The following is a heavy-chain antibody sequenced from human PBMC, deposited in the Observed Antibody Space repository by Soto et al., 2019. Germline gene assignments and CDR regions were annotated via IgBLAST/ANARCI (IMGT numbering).Heavy chain of an antibody. J-gene: IGHJ6*02. Sequence: SVKVSCKASGGTFSSYAISWVRQAPGQGLEWMGGIIPIFGTANYAQKFQGRVTITADESTSTAYMELSSLRSEDTAVYYCARDGYCSSTSCYEGPGPYYYYGMDVWGQGTTVTVSS. V-gene: IGHV1-69*13. CDR1: GGTFSSYA. D-gene: IGHD2-2*03. CDR3: ARDGYCSSTSCYEGPGPYYYYGMDV. CDR2: IIPIFGTA.